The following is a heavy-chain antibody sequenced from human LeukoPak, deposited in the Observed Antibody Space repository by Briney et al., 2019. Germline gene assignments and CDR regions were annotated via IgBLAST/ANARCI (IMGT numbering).Heavy chain of an antibody. D-gene: IGHD3-22*01. CDR1: GFTFDDYA. J-gene: IGHJ5*02. CDR2: ISWNSGSI. V-gene: IGHV3-9*01. CDR3: ARDDLLHRNWFDP. Sequence: QPGGSLRLSCAASGFTFDDYAMHWVRQAPGKGLEWVSGISWNSGSIGYADSVKGRFTISRDNAKNSLYLQMNSLRAEDTALYYCARDDLLHRNWFDPWGQGTLVTVSS.